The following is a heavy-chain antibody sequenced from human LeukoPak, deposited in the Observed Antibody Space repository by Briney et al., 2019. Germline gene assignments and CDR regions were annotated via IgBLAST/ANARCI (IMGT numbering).Heavy chain of an antibody. CDR2: NYHTGSD. J-gene: IGHJ4*02. CDR1: VGSISSNY. D-gene: IGHD2-2*01. CDR3: ARMLHQYYFDY. V-gene: IGHV4-59*01. Sequence: PSETLSLTCSLSVGSISSNYWSWIRQPPGRGLEWIGYNYHTGSDDYNPSLMSRVTISLDTSKNQFSLKLNSVTAADTAVYYCARMLHQYYFDYWGQGTLVAVSS.